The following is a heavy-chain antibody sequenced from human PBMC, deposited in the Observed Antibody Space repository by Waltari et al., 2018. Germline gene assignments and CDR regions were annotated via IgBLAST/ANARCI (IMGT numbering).Heavy chain of an antibody. Sequence: QVQLVQSGAEVKKPGASVKVSCKASGYTFTGYYMHWVRQAPGQGLEWMGWINPNSGGTNYAQKFQGRVTMTRETSISTAYMELSRLRSDDTAVYYWAYLKRDSSAIGDYLDYWGQGTLVTVSS. CDR3: AYLKRDSSAIGDYLDY. CDR2: INPNSGGT. D-gene: IGHD3-22*01. CDR1: GYTFTGYY. J-gene: IGHJ4*02. V-gene: IGHV1-2*02.